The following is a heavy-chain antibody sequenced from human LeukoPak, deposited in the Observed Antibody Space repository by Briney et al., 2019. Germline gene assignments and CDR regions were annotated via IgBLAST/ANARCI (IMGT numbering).Heavy chain of an antibody. CDR1: GFTFSSYG. V-gene: IGHV3-30*18. Sequence: GRSLRLSCAASGFTFSSYGMHWVRQAPGKGLEWVAVISYDGSNKYYADSVKGRFTISRDNSKNTLYLQMNSLRAEDTAVYYCAKDLPIAAAGTDYWGQGTLVTVSS. D-gene: IGHD6-13*01. J-gene: IGHJ4*02. CDR3: AKDLPIAAAGTDY. CDR2: ISYDGSNK.